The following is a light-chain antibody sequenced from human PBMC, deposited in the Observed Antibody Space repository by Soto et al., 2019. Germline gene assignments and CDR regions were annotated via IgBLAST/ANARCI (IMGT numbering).Light chain of an antibody. Sequence: IQLTQSPSTLSASVGERVTVTCRASQTISSSLAWYQQKPGKAPNLLIYKASSLHSGVPSRFSGSGSGTEFTLTISSLQPDDFATYYCQQYTQYLYTFGQGTKLEIK. CDR2: KAS. V-gene: IGKV1-5*03. J-gene: IGKJ2*01. CDR3: QQYTQYLYT. CDR1: QTISSS.